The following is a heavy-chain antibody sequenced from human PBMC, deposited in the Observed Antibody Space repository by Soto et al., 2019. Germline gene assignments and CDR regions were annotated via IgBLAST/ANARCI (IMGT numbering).Heavy chain of an antibody. CDR1: GFTFDDYG. J-gene: IGHJ4*02. D-gene: IGHD3-10*01. CDR3: ARSGEFSASDYFGF. V-gene: IGHV3-9*01. Sequence: PGGSLRLPCGASGFTFDDYGMHWVRQAPGKGLEWVSSISWNSGRIGYADSVKGRFTISRDNVRNSLYLQMNSLRAEDTALYYCARSGEFSASDYFGFWGQGTLVTVSS. CDR2: ISWNSGRI.